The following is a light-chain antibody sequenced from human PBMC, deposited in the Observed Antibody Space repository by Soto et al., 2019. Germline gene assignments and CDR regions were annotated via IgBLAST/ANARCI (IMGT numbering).Light chain of an antibody. V-gene: IGKV1-5*01. CDR3: QQYNSYSIT. CDR1: QSISSW. J-gene: IGKJ5*01. Sequence: DIQMTQSPSTLSASVGDRVTITCRASQSISSWLAWYQQKPGKAPKLLIYDASSLESGVPSRFSGSGSGTEFPLTISSLQPDDFATYYCQQYNSYSITYGQWTRLEIK. CDR2: DAS.